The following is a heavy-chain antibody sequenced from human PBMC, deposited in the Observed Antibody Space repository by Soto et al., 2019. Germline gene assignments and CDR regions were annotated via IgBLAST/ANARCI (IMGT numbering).Heavy chain of an antibody. CDR2: IYYSGST. J-gene: IGHJ6*02. CDR1: GGSISSGGYY. V-gene: IGHV4-31*03. D-gene: IGHD3-3*01. Sequence: SETLSLTCTVSGGSISSGGYYWSWIRQHPGKGLEWIGYIYYSGSTYYNPSLKSRVTISVDTSKNQFSLKLSSVTAEDTAVYYCARAGVGVVTYYGMDVWGQGTTVTVSS. CDR3: ARAGVGVVTYYGMDV.